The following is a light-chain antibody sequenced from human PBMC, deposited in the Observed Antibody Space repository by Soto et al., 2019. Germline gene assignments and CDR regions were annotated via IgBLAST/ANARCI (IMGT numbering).Light chain of an antibody. CDR2: DAS. CDR1: QSISGY. CDR3: QQSYSTPWT. J-gene: IGKJ1*01. V-gene: IGKV1-39*01. Sequence: DIQMTQSPSSLSASVGDRVTITCRASQSISGYLNWYQQKPGKAPNLLMHDASSLQSGVPSRFNGSGSGTDFTLTISSLQPEDFATYYCQQSYSTPWTFGQGTKVEIK.